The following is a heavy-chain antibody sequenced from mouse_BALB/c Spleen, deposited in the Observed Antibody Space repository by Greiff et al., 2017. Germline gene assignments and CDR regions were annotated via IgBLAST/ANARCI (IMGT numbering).Heavy chain of an antibody. CDR1: GYTFTSYY. J-gene: IGHJ4*01. CDR2: INPSNGGT. CDR3: TRGGGYYVVHRAMDY. Sequence: QVQLQQSGAELVKPGASVKLSCKASGYTFTSYYMYWVKQRPGQGLEWIGEINPSNGGTNFNEKFKSKATLTVDKSSSTAYMQLSSLTSEDSAVYYCTRGGGYYVVHRAMDYWGQGTSVTVSS. V-gene: IGHV1S81*02. D-gene: IGHD2-3*01.